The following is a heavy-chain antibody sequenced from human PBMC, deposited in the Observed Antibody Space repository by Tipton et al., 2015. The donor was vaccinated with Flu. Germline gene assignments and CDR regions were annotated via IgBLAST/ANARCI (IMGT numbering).Heavy chain of an antibody. V-gene: IGHV4-34*10. J-gene: IGHJ2*01. CDR3: ARTACGGDCYSADPPDGYFDL. CDR2: INHSGST. Sequence: TLSLTCSVYGGSFTGYYWTWIRLAPGKGLEWIGEINHSGSTHYNSSLKSRATMSVDTSKNQLYLNLRSLTAADTAVYYCARTACGGDCYSADPPDGYFDLWGRGTLVTVSS. D-gene: IGHD2-21*02. CDR1: GGSFTGYY.